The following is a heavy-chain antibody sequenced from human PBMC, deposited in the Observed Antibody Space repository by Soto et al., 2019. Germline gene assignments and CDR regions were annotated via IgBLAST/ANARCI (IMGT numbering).Heavy chain of an antibody. J-gene: IGHJ3*02. CDR2: ISYDGSNK. CDR1: GFTFSSYG. V-gene: IGHV3-30*03. D-gene: IGHD3-3*01. CDR3: ARRFLEWLVAFDI. Sequence: QVRLVESGGGVVQPGRSLRLSCAASGFTFSSYGMHWVRQAPGKGLEWVAVISYDGSNKYYADSVKGRFTISRDNSKNTLYLQMNSLRAEDTAVYYCARRFLEWLVAFDIWGQGTMVTVSS.